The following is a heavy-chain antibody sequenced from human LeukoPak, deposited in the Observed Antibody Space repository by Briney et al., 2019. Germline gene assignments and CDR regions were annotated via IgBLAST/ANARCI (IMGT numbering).Heavy chain of an antibody. CDR1: VYTFTTYG. CDR3: ARDRMDTGTYFDY. J-gene: IGHJ4*02. V-gene: IGHV1-18*01. Sequence: ASVKVSCRSSVYTFTTYGITWVRQAPGQGREWMGWISTYNGNTNYAKKLQGRVTMTTDTSTSTAYMELRSLRSDDTAMYYCARDRMDTGTYFDYWGQGTLVTVSS. D-gene: IGHD5-18*01. CDR2: ISTYNGNT.